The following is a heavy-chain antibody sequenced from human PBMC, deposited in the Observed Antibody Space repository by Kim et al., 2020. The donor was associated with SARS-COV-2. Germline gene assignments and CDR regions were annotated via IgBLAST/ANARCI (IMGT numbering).Heavy chain of an antibody. CDR3: ARAGGRDSSSWYERSFDY. Sequence: QGRVTITADESTSTAYMELSSLRSEDTAVYYCARAGGRDSSSWYERSFDYWGQGTLVTVSS. V-gene: IGHV1-69*01. D-gene: IGHD6-13*01. J-gene: IGHJ4*02.